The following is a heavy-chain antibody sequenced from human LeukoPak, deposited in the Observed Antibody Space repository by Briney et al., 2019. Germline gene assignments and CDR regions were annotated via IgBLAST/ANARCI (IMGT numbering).Heavy chain of an antibody. Sequence: ASVKVSCKASGYTFTSFDFNWVRQATGQGLEWMGWMKSNNGHTGYAQKFQGRVTMTRDTSISTAYMELSSLTFEDAAVYYCARGPPNWGMVGYWGQGTLVTVSS. CDR2: MKSNNGHT. CDR1: GYTFTSFD. CDR3: ARGPPNWGMVGY. V-gene: IGHV1-8*01. D-gene: IGHD7-27*01. J-gene: IGHJ4*02.